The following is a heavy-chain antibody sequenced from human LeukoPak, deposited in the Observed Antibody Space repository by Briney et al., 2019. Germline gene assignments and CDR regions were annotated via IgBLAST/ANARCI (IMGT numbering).Heavy chain of an antibody. CDR2: IYYSGST. J-gene: IGHJ4*02. V-gene: IGHV4-59*01. CDR3: ARAGYSYGYGY. Sequence: PSETLSLTCTISGGSINSYYWSWIRQPPGKGLEWIGYIYYSGSTNYNPSLKSRVTISVDTSKNQFSLKLSSVTAADTAVYYCARAGYSYGYGYWGQGTLVTVSS. D-gene: IGHD5-18*01. CDR1: GGSINSYY.